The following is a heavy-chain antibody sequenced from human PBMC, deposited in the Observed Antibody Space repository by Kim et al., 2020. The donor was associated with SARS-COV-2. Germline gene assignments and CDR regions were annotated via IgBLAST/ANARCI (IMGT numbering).Heavy chain of an antibody. CDR1: GFTFSSYG. V-gene: IGHV3-30*18. D-gene: IGHD2-15*01. CDR2: ISYDGSNK. J-gene: IGHJ4*01. CDR3: AKGSIVVVVAATLDY. Sequence: GGSLRLSCAASGFTFSSYGMHWVRQAPGKGLEWVAVISYDGSNKYYADSVKGRFTISRDNSKNTLYLQMNSLRAEDTAVYYCAKGSIVVVVAATLDYWG.